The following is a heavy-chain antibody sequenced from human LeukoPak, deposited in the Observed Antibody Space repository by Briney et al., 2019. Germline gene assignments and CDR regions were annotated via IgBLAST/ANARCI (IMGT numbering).Heavy chain of an antibody. J-gene: IGHJ4*02. Sequence: GASVKVSCKASGYSFTNYDVHWVRQAPGQRPEWMGWIKAGNGDTKYSPNFQDRVTITRDISANTVYVELSSLTSEDTAPYYCVRDDCGDTCSPGGYWGQGTLVTVSS. CDR1: GYSFTNYD. CDR3: VRDDCGDTCSPGGY. V-gene: IGHV1-3*01. D-gene: IGHD2-21*01. CDR2: IKAGNGDT.